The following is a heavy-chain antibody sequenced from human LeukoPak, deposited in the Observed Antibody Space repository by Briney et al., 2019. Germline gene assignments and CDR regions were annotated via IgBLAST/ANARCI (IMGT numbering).Heavy chain of an antibody. CDR1: GGSISSYY. CDR3: ARFAYYFGSGSPTFDY. Sequence: SETLSLTCTVSGGSISSYYWSWIRQPPGKGLEWIGYIYYSGSTNYNPSLKSRVTISVDTSKNQFSLKLSSVTAADTAVYYCARFAYYFGSGSPTFDYWGQGTLVTVSS. J-gene: IGHJ4*02. D-gene: IGHD3-10*01. V-gene: IGHV4-59*01. CDR2: IYYSGST.